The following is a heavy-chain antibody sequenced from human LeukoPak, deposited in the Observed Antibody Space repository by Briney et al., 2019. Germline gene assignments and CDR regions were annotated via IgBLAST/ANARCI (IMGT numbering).Heavy chain of an antibody. V-gene: IGHV3-30*02. J-gene: IGHJ6*03. D-gene: IGHD3-10*01. CDR3: AKDSAFYYIDV. CDR2: IRYNGNNQ. CDR1: GFTFSSTG. Sequence: GKSLRLSCTASGFTFSSTGMHWVRQAPGKGLEWVAFIRYNGNNQYYADSVKGRFTISRDNSKNTLYLQMNSLKGDDTAVYYCAKDSAFYYIDVWGKGTTVIISS.